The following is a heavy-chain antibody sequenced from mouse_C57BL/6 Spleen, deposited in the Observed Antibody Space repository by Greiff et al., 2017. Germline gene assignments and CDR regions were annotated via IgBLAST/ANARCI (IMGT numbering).Heavy chain of an antibody. CDR1: GYTFTSYW. Sequence: VQLKQPGAELVRPGSSVKLSCKASGYTFTSYWMHWVKQRPIQGLEWIGNIDPSDSETHYNQKFKDKATLTVDKSSSTAYMQLSSLTAEDTAVYYCARMELLSPGYFDYWGQGTTLTVSS. CDR2: IDPSDSET. J-gene: IGHJ2*01. V-gene: IGHV1-52*01. CDR3: ARMELLSPGYFDY. D-gene: IGHD2-1*01.